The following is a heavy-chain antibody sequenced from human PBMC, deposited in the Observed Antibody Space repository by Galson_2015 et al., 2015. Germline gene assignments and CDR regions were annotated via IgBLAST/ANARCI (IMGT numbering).Heavy chain of an antibody. CDR3: ARDNNWYYVH. V-gene: IGHV7-4-1*02. D-gene: IGHD3-10*02. Sequence: SVKVSCKASGSTITNSAINWLRQAPGQGLEWMGWTNTNSGNPTYAQDFTGRFVFSLDTSLSTAYLQINDLKADDTAVYYCARDNNWYYVHWGQGTLVTVSS. J-gene: IGHJ4*02. CDR2: TNTNSGNP. CDR1: GSTITNSA.